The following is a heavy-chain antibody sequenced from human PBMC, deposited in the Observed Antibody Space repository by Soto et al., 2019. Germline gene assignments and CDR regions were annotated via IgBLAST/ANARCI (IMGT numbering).Heavy chain of an antibody. D-gene: IGHD2-21*02. CDR1: GFTSSTYW. J-gene: IGHJ4*02. CDR2: IKPDGSGE. Sequence: GGSLRLSCAASGFTSSTYWMSWVRQAPGKGLEWVANIKPDGSGEYYMDSVEGRFTISRDNAKNSLYLQMNSLRVEYTAMYYCARVRCTTSDCFHDYWGQGTLVTVSS. CDR3: ARVRCTTSDCFHDY. V-gene: IGHV3-7*03.